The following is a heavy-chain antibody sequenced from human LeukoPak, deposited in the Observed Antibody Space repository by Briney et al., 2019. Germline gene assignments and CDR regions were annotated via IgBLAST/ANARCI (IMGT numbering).Heavy chain of an antibody. CDR3: ARARGGDSLFDY. CDR1: GFTFSSYW. D-gene: IGHD2-21*02. V-gene: IGHV3-74*01. J-gene: IGHJ4*02. Sequence: QPGGSVRLSCAASGFTFSSYWMHWVRQAPGKGLVWVSRIKSDGSSTSYADSVKGRLTISRDNAKNTLYLQMNSLRAEDTAVYYCARARGGDSLFDYWGQGTLVTVSS. CDR2: IKSDGSST.